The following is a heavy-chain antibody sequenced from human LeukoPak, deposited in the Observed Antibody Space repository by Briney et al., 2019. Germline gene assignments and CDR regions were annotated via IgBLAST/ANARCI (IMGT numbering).Heavy chain of an antibody. CDR2: TNQDGTER. V-gene: IGHV3-7*01. Sequence: GGSLRLSCAVSGFTFSGFWMSWVRQAPGKGLEWVANTNQDGTERYYVDSVKGRFTISRDNAKSSLYLQMNSLRVEDTAVYYCARDQVGPEDWGQGTLVTVFS. CDR1: GFTFSGFW. D-gene: IGHD1-26*01. J-gene: IGHJ4*02. CDR3: ARDQVGPED.